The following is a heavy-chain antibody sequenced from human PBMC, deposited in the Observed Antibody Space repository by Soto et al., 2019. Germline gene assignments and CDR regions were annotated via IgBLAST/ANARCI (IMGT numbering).Heavy chain of an antibody. J-gene: IGHJ5*02. D-gene: IGHD3-22*01. CDR3: ARLARGMIVDWFDP. Sequence: QLQLQESGPGLVKPSETLSLTCTVSGGSISSSSYYWGWIRQPPGKGLEWIGSIYYSGSTYYNPSLKSRVTISVDTSKNQFSLKLSSVTAADTAVYYCARLARGMIVDWFDPWGQGTLVTVSS. CDR2: IYYSGST. CDR1: GGSISSSSYY. V-gene: IGHV4-39*01.